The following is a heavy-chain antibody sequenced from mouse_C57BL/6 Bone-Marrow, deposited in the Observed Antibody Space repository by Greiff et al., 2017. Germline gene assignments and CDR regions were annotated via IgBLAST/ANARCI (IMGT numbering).Heavy chain of an antibody. CDR3: TTSLSTVVAHWYFDV. V-gene: IGHV14-4*01. CDR1: GFNIKDDY. J-gene: IGHJ1*03. Sequence: EVKLQQSGAELVRPGASVKLSCTASGFNIKDDYMHWVKQRPEQGLEWIGWIDPENGDTEYASKFQGKATITADTSSNTAYLQLSSLTSEDTAVYYCTTSLSTVVAHWYFDVWGTGTTVTVSS. CDR2: IDPENGDT. D-gene: IGHD1-1*01.